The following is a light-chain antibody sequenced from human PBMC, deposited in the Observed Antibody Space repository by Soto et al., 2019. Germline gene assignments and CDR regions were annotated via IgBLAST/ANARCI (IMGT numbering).Light chain of an antibody. V-gene: IGLV2-14*01. Sequence: QSALTQPASVSGSPGQSITISCTGTSSDVGGYNYVSWYQQHPGKAPKLMIYEVSNRPSGVSNRFSGSKSGNTASLTISGRQAEDEADYYCSSYTSSSPWVFGGGTQLTVL. CDR2: EVS. J-gene: IGLJ3*02. CDR3: SSYTSSSPWV. CDR1: SSDVGGYNY.